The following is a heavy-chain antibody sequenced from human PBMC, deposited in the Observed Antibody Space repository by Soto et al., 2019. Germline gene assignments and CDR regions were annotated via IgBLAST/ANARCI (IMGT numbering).Heavy chain of an antibody. V-gene: IGHV3-23*01. J-gene: IGHJ4*02. CDR3: AKDHKTIGIQLWLPVPVDY. CDR2: ISGSGGST. CDR1: GFTFSSYA. D-gene: IGHD5-18*01. Sequence: PGGSLRLSCAASGFTFSSYAMSWVRQAPGKGLEWVSAISGSGGSTYYADSVKGRFTISRDNSKNTLYLQMNSLRAEDTAVYYCAKDHKTIGIQLWLPVPVDYWGQGTLVTVSS.